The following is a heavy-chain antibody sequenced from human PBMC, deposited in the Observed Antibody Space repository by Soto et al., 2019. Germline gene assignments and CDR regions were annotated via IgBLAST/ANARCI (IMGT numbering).Heavy chain of an antibody. Sequence: GGSLRLSCAASGFTFSSYWMHWVRQAPGKGLVWVSHINTDGSGTSYADSVKGRFTISRDNAKNTLYLQMNSLRIEDTAVYYCARELERVFDYWGQGTLVTVSS. D-gene: IGHD1-1*01. J-gene: IGHJ4*02. V-gene: IGHV3-74*01. CDR2: INTDGSGT. CDR1: GFTFSSYW. CDR3: ARELERVFDY.